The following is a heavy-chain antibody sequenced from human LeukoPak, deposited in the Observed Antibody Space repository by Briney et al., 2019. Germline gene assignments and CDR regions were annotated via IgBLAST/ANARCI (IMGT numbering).Heavy chain of an antibody. CDR2: IYSGGTT. V-gene: IGHV3-66*02. CDR3: VRFPSSLTAPD. Sequence: GGSLRLSCAASGFTVTSNYMTWVRQAPAKGLECVSVIYSGGTTYYADPVKGRFTISRDNTKNTLYLQMNSLRDEDTAVYYCVRFPSSLTAPDWGQGTLVTVSS. J-gene: IGHJ4*02. CDR1: GFTVTSNY. D-gene: IGHD3-10*01.